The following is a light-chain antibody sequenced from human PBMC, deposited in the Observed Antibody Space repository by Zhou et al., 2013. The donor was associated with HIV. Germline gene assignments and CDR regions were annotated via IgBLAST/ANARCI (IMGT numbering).Light chain of an antibody. CDR3: QQCDSYPFT. CDR2: KAS. V-gene: IGKV1-5*03. Sequence: DIQMTQSPSSLSASVGDRVTITCRASQSINSWLAWYQQKPGKAPKLLIYKASDLETGVPSRFSGSGSGTEFTLTISSLQPEDFATYYCQQCDSYPFTFGPGTKVDIK. CDR1: QSINSW. J-gene: IGKJ3*01.